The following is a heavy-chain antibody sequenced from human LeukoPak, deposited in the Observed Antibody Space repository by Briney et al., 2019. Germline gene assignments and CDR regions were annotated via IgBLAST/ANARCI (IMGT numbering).Heavy chain of an antibody. CDR1: GFTFSNFA. CDR3: ARGQRRLQDY. Sequence: PGGSLRLSCAASGFTFSNFAMNWVRQAPGKGLEWVSTISGSGGSTYYADSVKGRFTISRDNSKNTLYLQMNSLRAEATAVYYCARGQRRLQDYWGQGTLVTVSS. J-gene: IGHJ4*02. V-gene: IGHV3-23*01. CDR2: ISGSGGST.